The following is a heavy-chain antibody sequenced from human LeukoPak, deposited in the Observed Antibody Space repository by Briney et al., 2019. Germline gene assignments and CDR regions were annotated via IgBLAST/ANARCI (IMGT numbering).Heavy chain of an antibody. D-gene: IGHD1-20*01. CDR2: ISYSGST. V-gene: IGHV4-39*07. J-gene: IGHJ4*02. CDR1: GGSISTSSYY. Sequence: SETLSLTCTVSGGSISTSSYYWGWIRQPPGKGLEWIGSISYSGSTYLNPSLKSRVTISGDTSKNQFSLKLSSVTAADTAVYYCARDSLAVTGILNWGQGTLVTVSS. CDR3: ARDSLAVTGILN.